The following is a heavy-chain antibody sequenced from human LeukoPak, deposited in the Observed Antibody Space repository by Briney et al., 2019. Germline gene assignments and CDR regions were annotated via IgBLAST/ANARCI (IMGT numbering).Heavy chain of an antibody. CDR1: GFTFDDYG. CDR3: AKDLGNWELLSYFDY. J-gene: IGHJ4*02. D-gene: IGHD1-26*01. Sequence: GGSLRLSCAASGFTFDDYGMSWVRQAPGKGLEWVAVISYDGSNKYYADSVKGRFTISRDNSKNTLYLQMNSLRAEDTAVYYCAKDLGNWELLSYFDYWGQGTLVTVSS. V-gene: IGHV3-30*18. CDR2: ISYDGSNK.